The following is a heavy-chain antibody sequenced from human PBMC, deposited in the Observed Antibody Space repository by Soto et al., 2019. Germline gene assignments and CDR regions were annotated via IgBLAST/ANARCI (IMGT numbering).Heavy chain of an antibody. CDR1: GGSISSGGYS. V-gene: IGHV4-30-2*01. J-gene: IGHJ4*02. CDR2: IYHSGST. Sequence: PSETLSLTCAVSGGSISSGGYSWSWIRQPPGRGLEWIGYIYHSGSTYYNPSLKSRVTISVDRSKNQFSLKLSSVTAADTAVYYCARAGVVGATALDDWGQGTLVTVSS. CDR3: ARAGVVGATALDD. D-gene: IGHD1-26*01.